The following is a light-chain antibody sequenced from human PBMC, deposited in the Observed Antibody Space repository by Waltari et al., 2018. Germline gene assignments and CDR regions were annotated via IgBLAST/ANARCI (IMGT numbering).Light chain of an antibody. CDR1: IPNIGNKG. CDR3: AAWDDSLNGRV. J-gene: IGLJ3*02. CDR2: YDD. V-gene: IGLV1-36*01. Sequence: QSVLTQPPSVSEAPRQRVTISCSGSIPNIGNKGVNWYQQVPGKAPKLVIYYDDLLPSGVSDRFSGSKSGTSASLAISGLQFEDEAEYYCAAWDDSLNGRVFGGGTKLTVL.